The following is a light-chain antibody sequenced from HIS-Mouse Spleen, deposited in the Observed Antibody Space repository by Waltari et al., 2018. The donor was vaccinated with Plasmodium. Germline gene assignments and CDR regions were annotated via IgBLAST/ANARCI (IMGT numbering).Light chain of an antibody. J-gene: IGLJ3*02. CDR3: SSYTSSSTWV. CDR2: DVS. Sequence: QSALTQPASVSGSPGQSFTISCTGTRSDVGGYNYVPWYQQHPGKAPKLMIYDVSNPPSGVSNRCSGSKSGNTASLTSSGLQAEDEADYYCSSYTSSSTWVFGGGTKLTVL. CDR1: RSDVGGYNY. V-gene: IGLV2-14*03.